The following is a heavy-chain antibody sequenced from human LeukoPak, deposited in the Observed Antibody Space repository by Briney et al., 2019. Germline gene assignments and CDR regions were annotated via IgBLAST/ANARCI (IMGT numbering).Heavy chain of an antibody. Sequence: ASVTVSCTVSGSTVTDLSIHWVRQAPGKGLQWMGSFDLEDGETFYEENFEGRVTMTEDSSTDTAYMELSSLRTDDTAMYYCASQQGGSFAFDDWGQGTLVTVSS. V-gene: IGHV1-24*01. J-gene: IGHJ4*02. CDR2: FDLEDGET. CDR1: GSTVTDLS. D-gene: IGHD1-26*01. CDR3: ASQQGGSFAFDD.